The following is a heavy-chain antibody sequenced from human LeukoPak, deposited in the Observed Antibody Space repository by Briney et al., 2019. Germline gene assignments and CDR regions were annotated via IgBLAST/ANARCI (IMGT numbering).Heavy chain of an antibody. CDR3: ARVHGSSWYYYYYMDV. CDR1: GGTFISYT. CDR2: IIPMHGIA. Sequence: AAGKVSGKATGGTFISYTISGVRHGPGEGRERMGRIIPMHGIANYAQKFQGRLTITADNSTSTAYIELTSLRSEDTAVYYCARVHGSSWYYYYYMDVWGQGTMVTVSS. V-gene: IGHV1-69*10. J-gene: IGHJ6*02. D-gene: IGHD6-13*01.